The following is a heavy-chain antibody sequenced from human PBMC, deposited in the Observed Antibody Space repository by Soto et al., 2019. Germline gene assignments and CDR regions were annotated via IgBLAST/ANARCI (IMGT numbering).Heavy chain of an antibody. Sequence: EVQLVESGGGLVQPGGSLRLSCAASGFTLSSYWIHWVRQGPGKGLVWVSRINTDASRTNYADSVKGRFTISRDNAKNTVYLQVNSLRDEDTALYFCVRGASGRYYMDVWGKGTTVTVCS. J-gene: IGHJ6*03. CDR1: GFTLSSYW. CDR2: INTDASRT. CDR3: VRGASGRYYMDV. D-gene: IGHD3-10*01. V-gene: IGHV3-74*01.